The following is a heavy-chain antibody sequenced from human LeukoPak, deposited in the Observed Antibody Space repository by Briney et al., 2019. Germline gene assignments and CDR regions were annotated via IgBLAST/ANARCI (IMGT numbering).Heavy chain of an antibody. CDR2: FYRDGGI. CDR3: ARGSFGRPLDD. CDR1: GFIVSNNY. D-gene: IGHD3-10*01. J-gene: IGHJ4*02. Sequence: GGSLRLSCAASGFIVSNNYMNWVRQAPGKGLEWVSVFYRDGGIYYADSVKGRFTISRDNSMNTVYLQMNSLRVEDTAVYYCARGSFGRPLDDWGQGTLVTVSS. V-gene: IGHV3-53*01.